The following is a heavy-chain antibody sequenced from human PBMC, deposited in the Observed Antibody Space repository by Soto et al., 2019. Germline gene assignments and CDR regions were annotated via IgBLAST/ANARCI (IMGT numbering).Heavy chain of an antibody. Sequence: XSAQVSFKGSCYTFTSYGIRWVRQAPGQGLEWMGWISAYNGNTNYAQKLQGRVTMTTDTSTSTAYMELRSLRSDDTAVYYCARDLQQLIDYWGQGTLVTVS. D-gene: IGHD6-13*01. CDR1: CYTFTSYG. CDR2: ISAYNGNT. J-gene: IGHJ4*02. CDR3: ARDLQQLIDY. V-gene: IGHV1-18*04.